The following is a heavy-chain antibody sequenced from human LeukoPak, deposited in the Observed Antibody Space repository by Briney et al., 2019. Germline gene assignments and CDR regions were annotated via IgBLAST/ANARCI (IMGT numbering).Heavy chain of an antibody. CDR2: ISSSGSTI. V-gene: IGHV3-48*03. CDR3: AKDSDLMIVVVTSPFQH. CDR1: GFTFSSYE. J-gene: IGHJ1*01. Sequence: PGGSLRLSCAASGFTFSSYEMNWVRQAPGKGLEWVSYISSSGSTIYYADSVKGRFTISRDNAKNSLYLQMHSLRAEDTAVYYCAKDSDLMIVVVTSPFQHWGQGTQVTVSS. D-gene: IGHD3-22*01.